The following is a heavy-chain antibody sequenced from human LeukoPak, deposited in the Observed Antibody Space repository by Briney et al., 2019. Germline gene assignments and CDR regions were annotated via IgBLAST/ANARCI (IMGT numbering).Heavy chain of an antibody. CDR2: ISSSRSYI. J-gene: IGHJ3*02. CDR1: GFTFSSYC. D-gene: IGHD3-22*01. CDR3: AREPTYYYDSSGYYSAFDI. Sequence: GGSLRLSCAASGFTFSSYCMNWVRQAPGKGLEWVSSISSSRSYIYYADSVKGRFSISRDNDKNSLYLQLNSLRAEDTAVYYCAREPTYYYDSSGYYSAFDIWGQGTMVTVSS. V-gene: IGHV3-21*01.